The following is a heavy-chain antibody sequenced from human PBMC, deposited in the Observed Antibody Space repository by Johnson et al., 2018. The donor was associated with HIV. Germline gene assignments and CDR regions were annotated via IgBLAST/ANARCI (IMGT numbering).Heavy chain of an antibody. Sequence: VQVVESGGGVVQPGRSLRLSCVVSGFSFSGFAMHWVRQAPGKGLDWMAVISYDGRNQQYAESVKGRFTISRDNYKNTLYLQMSSVRPEDTAVYYCARDLAPRPPARLDVFDVWGQGTMVTVSS. D-gene: IGHD2-15*01. CDR2: ISYDGRNQ. CDR1: GFSFSGFA. CDR3: ARDLAPRPPARLDVFDV. J-gene: IGHJ3*01. V-gene: IGHV3-30-3*01.